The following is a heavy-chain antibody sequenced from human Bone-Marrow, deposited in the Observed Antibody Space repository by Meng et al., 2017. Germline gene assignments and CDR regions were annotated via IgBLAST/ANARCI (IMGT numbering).Heavy chain of an antibody. CDR1: GFTFSSYG. V-gene: IGHV3-64*02. J-gene: IGHJ4*02. D-gene: IGHD7-27*01. Sequence: EVQLVESGEGLVQPGGSLRLSCAAYGFTFSSYGINFVRQAPGKGLDYVSYADSVMGRFTISRDNPKNTVYLQMGSLRAEDMAVYNCARDDWGPIGYWGQGTLVTVSS. CDR3: ARDDWGPIGY.